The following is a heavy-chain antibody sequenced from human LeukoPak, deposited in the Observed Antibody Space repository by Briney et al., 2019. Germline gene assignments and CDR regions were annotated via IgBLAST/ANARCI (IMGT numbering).Heavy chain of an antibody. D-gene: IGHD2-2*01. CDR3: ARGSGIVVVPAATNRAMDV. CDR1: GYTFTVYY. J-gene: IGHJ6*02. V-gene: IGHV1-2*02. Sequence: GASVKVSCKVSGYTFTVYYMHWVRQAPGQGLEWMGWINPDSGGTNYAQKFQGRVTMTRDTSISTAYMELSRLRSDDTAVYYCARGSGIVVVPAATNRAMDVWGQGTTVTVSS. CDR2: INPDSGGT.